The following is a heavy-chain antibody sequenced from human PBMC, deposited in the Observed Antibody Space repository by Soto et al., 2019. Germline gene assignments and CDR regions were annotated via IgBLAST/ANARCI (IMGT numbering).Heavy chain of an antibody. J-gene: IGHJ6*03. CDR1: GYTFTSYG. Sequence: ASVKVSCKASGYTFTSYGISWVRQAPGQGLEWMGWISAYNGNTNYAQKLQGRVTMTTDTSTSTAYMELRSLRSDDTAVYYCARVSAEGPIVVVPAAMFGYYYYYMDVWGKGTTVTVSS. V-gene: IGHV1-18*01. CDR3: ARVSAEGPIVVVPAAMFGYYYYYMDV. CDR2: ISAYNGNT. D-gene: IGHD2-2*01.